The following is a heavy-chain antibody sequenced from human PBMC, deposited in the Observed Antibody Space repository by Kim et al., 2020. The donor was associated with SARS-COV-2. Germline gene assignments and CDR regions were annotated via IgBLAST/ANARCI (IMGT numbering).Heavy chain of an antibody. CDR2: INPKTGGT. D-gene: IGHD1-1*01. CDR1: GYTLTAYL. J-gene: IGHJ4*02. Sequence: ASVNVSCKASGYTLTAYLLHWVRQAPGQGLEWMGWINPKTGGTKYAQKFQGRVTMTSDTSISTAYMEVGSLMSDDTAVYYCARAPVDDRPRGDYWGQGTLVTVSS. CDR3: ARAPVDDRPRGDY. V-gene: IGHV1-2*02.